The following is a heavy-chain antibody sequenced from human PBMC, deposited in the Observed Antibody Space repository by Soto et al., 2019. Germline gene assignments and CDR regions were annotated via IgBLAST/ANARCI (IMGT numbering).Heavy chain of an antibody. V-gene: IGHV3-33*01. CDR3: ARDQLNSDGDYQFDY. Sequence: QVQLVESGGGVVQPGRSLRLSCAASGFTFSSYGMHWVRQAPGKGLGWVAVIWYDGSNKYYADSVKGRFTISRDNSKNTLYLQMNSLRAEDTAVYYCARDQLNSDGDYQFDYWGQGTLVTVSS. CDR2: IWYDGSNK. D-gene: IGHD4-17*01. CDR1: GFTFSSYG. J-gene: IGHJ4*02.